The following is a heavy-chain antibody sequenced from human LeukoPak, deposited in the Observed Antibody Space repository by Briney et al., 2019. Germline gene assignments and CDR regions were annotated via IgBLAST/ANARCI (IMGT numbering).Heavy chain of an antibody. CDR1: GLTFSNAW. J-gene: IGHJ4*02. Sequence: PGGSLRLSCAASGLTFSNAWMSWVRQAPGKGLEWVGRIKSKTDGGTTDYAAPVKGRFTISRDDSKNTLYLQMNSLKTEDTAVYYCTIDYGDPYFDYWGQGTLVTVSS. CDR2: IKSKTDGGTT. V-gene: IGHV3-15*01. CDR3: TIDYGDPYFDY. D-gene: IGHD4-17*01.